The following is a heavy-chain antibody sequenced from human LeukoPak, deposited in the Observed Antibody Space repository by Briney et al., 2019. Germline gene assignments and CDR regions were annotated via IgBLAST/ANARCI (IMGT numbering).Heavy chain of an antibody. J-gene: IGHJ6*02. CDR3: AREYCSGTSGYCDV. D-gene: IGHD2-2*01. Sequence: SQTLSLTCTVSGGSISSGDYYWRCNPQPQGRGLEGVVYIYYSGSTYYNPSLKSRVTISVDTSKTQFSLKLSSVTAADPALYYCAREYCSGTSGYCDVWGQGTTVTVSS. CDR1: GGSISSGDYY. V-gene: IGHV4-30-4*08. CDR2: IYYSGST.